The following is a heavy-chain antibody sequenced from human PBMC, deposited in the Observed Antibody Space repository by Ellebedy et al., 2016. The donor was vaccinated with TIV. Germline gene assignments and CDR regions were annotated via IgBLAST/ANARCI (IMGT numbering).Heavy chain of an antibody. CDR1: GFSFRSYW. V-gene: IGHV3-7*01. CDR2: IYQDGSDQ. D-gene: IGHD4-17*01. Sequence: PGGSLRLSCAASGFSFRSYWMSWVRQAPGKGLEWVANIYQDGSDQYYVDSVKGRFTISRDNANKSLFLQMNNLRGEDTAVYYCARRGSYGDYAVQINSWFDTWGRGTLVTVSS. CDR3: ARRGSYGDYAVQINSWFDT. J-gene: IGHJ5*02.